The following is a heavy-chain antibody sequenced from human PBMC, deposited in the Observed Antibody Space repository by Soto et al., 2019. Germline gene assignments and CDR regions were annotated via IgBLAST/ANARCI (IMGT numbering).Heavy chain of an antibody. CDR2: IGPVSGAT. D-gene: IGHD5-12*01. V-gene: IGHV1-2*02. J-gene: IGHJ4*02. CDR3: GRGRSGQIVVFY. Sequence: ASVKVSCKASGYTVTGHYIHWVRQAPEQGPEWMGVIGPVSGATRNAQKFRGRVTITMDMSITTVYMELSNLSPDDTAVYYCGRGRSGQIVVFYWGQGTPVTVSA. CDR1: GYTVTGHY.